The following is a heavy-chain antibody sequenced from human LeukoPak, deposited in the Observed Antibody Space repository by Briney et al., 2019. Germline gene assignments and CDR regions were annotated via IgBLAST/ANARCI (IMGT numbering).Heavy chain of an antibody. CDR2: IDPSDSYS. CDR3: ATSTKAAGPWGGMDV. Sequence: GESLKISCKGSGYIFTTYWINWVRQTPGKGLEWMGRIDPSDSYSNYSPSFQGHVTISADISITTAYLRWSSLKASDTAMYYCATSTKAAGPWGGMDVWGQGTQSPSP. D-gene: IGHD6-13*01. V-gene: IGHV5-10-1*01. CDR1: GYIFTTYW. J-gene: IGHJ6*02.